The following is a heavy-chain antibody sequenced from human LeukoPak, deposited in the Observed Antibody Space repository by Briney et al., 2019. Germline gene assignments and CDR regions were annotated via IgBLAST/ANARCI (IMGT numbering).Heavy chain of an antibody. V-gene: IGHV4-59*01. CDR3: ARESYYGSGSSNWFDP. D-gene: IGHD3-10*01. CDR1: GGSISSYY. J-gene: IGHJ5*02. CDR2: IYYSGST. Sequence: SETLSLTYTVSGGSISSYYWSWIRQPPGKGLEWIGYIYYSGSTNYNPSLKSRVTISVDTSKNQFSLKLSSVTAADTAVYYCARESYYGSGSSNWFDPWGQGTLVTVSS.